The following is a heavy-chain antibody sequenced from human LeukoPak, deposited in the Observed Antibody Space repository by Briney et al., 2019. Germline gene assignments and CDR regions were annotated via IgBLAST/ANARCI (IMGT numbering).Heavy chain of an antibody. CDR3: ARGSSGYDRDAFDP. Sequence: PGGSLRLSCEASGFTFSSYSINWVRQAPGKGLEWVSYISSSSSTINYADSVKGRFTISRDNSKNTLYLQMNSLRGEDTAVYYCARGSSGYDRDAFDPWGQGTMVTVSS. V-gene: IGHV3-48*01. D-gene: IGHD5-12*01. J-gene: IGHJ3*01. CDR2: ISSSSSTI. CDR1: GFTFSSYS.